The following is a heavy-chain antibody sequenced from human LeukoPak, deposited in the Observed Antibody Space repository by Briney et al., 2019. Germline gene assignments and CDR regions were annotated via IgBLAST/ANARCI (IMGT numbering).Heavy chain of an antibody. V-gene: IGHV3-9*01. CDR3: AKDITLRTTAIGWYFDL. D-gene: IGHD5-18*01. CDR2: ISWNSGSI. J-gene: IGHJ2*01. Sequence: GGSLRLSCAASGFTFDDYAMHWVRQAPGKGLERVSGISWNSGSIGYADSVKGRFTISRDNAKNSLYLQMNSLRAEDTALYYCAKDITLRTTAIGWYFDLWGRGTLVTVSS. CDR1: GFTFDDYA.